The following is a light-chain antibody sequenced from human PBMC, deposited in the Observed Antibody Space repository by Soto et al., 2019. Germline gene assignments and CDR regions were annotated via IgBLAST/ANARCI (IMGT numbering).Light chain of an antibody. CDR3: SSYTSSSTLV. Sequence: QSALTQPPSVSGSPGQSVTISCTGTSSDVGSYNRVSWYQQPPGTAPKLMIYEVSNRPSGVPDRFSGSKSGNTASLTISGLQAEDEVDYHCSSYTSSSTLVFAGGTKLTVL. CDR1: SSDVGSYNR. CDR2: EVS. V-gene: IGLV2-18*02. J-gene: IGLJ2*01.